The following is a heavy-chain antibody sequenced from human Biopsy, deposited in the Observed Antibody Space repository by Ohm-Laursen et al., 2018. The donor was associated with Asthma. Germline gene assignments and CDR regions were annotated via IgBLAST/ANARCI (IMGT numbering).Heavy chain of an antibody. V-gene: IGHV4-39*01. J-gene: IGHJ4*02. CDR2: IYYSGST. CDR3: VSPPGY. Sequence: WARRPPGKGLEFIGTIYYSGSTYYNPSLKSRVTLSVDASKNQFSLKLTSVTAADTAVYYCVSPPGYWGQGTRVTVSS.